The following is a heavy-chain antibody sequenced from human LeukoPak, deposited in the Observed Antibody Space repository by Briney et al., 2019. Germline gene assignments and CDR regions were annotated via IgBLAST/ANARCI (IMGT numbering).Heavy chain of an antibody. D-gene: IGHD3-9*01. J-gene: IGHJ5*02. Sequence: SETLSLTCTVSGGSISSYYWSWIRQPPGKGLEWIGYIYYSGSTNYNPSLKSRVTISVDTSKNQFSLKLSSVTAADAAVYYCARMYYDILTGYYGWFDPWGQGTLVTVSS. CDR2: IYYSGST. V-gene: IGHV4-59*08. CDR1: GGSISSYY. CDR3: ARMYYDILTGYYGWFDP.